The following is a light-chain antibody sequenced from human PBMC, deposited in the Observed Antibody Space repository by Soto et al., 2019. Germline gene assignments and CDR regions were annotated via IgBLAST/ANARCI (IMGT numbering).Light chain of an antibody. V-gene: IGKV3-15*01. Sequence: EIVMTQCPATLSVSPGERATLSCRASQSISSSLAWYQHKPGQAPRLLIYGASTRATGISARFSGSGSGTEFTLTISSLQSEDFAVYYCQQYYRWRTFGQGTKVEF. CDR3: QQYYRWRT. CDR2: GAS. J-gene: IGKJ1*01. CDR1: QSISSS.